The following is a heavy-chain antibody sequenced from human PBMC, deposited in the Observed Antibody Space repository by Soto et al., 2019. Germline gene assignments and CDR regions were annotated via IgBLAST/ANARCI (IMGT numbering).Heavy chain of an antibody. D-gene: IGHD2-15*01. CDR2: IIPILGIA. J-gene: IGHJ6*03. CDR1: GGTFSSYT. Sequence: SVKVSCKASGGTFSSYTISWVRQAPGQGLEWMGRIIPILGIANYAQKFQGRVTITADKSTSTAYMELSSLRSEDTAVYYCASARPAYCSGGSCSPSIYYYYYMDVWGKGTTVTVSS. CDR3: ASARPAYCSGGSCSPSIYYYYYMDV. V-gene: IGHV1-69*02.